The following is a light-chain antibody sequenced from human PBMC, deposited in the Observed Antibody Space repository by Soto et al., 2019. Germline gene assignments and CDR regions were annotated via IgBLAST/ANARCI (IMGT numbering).Light chain of an antibody. CDR2: KAS. CDR3: QQTDSFPT. V-gene: IGKV1-5*03. Sequence: DIQMTQSPSTLSGSVGDRVTITCRASQTISSWLAWYQQKPGKAPKLLIYKASTLKSGVPSRFSGSGSGTEFTLTISSLQPDDFATYYCQQTDSFPTFGRGTRREIK. J-gene: IGKJ5*01. CDR1: QTISSW.